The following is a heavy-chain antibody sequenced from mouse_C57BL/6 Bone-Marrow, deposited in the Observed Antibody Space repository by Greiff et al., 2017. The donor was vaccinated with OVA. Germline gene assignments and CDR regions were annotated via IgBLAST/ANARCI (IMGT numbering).Heavy chain of an antibody. CDR2: IHPNSGST. Sequence: QVQLQQPGAELVKPGASVKLSCKASGYTFTSYWMHWVKQRPGQGLEWIGMIHPNSGSTNYNEKFKSKATLTVDKSSSTAYMQLSSLTSEDAAVYYCARGITTVVAAVDYWGQGTSVTVSS. CDR1: GYTFTSYW. V-gene: IGHV1-64*01. J-gene: IGHJ4*01. D-gene: IGHD1-1*01. CDR3: ARGITTVVAAVDY.